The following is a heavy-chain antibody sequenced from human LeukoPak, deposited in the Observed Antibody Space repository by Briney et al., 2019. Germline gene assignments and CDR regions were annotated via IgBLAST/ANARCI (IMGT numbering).Heavy chain of an antibody. Sequence: PGGSLRLSCEASGFNFTSYAMHWVRQAPGKGLEWGSSITSSGDGTFYTDALSGRFTISRDNGKEAVFLQMKNLRRGDSALYYCAKGTDTSGRQNFWGQGTLVTVSS. J-gene: IGHJ1*01. CDR1: GFNFTSYA. V-gene: IGHV3-23*01. CDR3: AKGTDTSGRQNF. CDR2: ITSSGDGT. D-gene: IGHD2-15*01.